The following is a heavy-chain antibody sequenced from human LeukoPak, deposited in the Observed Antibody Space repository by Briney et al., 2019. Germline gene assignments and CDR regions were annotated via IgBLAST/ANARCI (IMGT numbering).Heavy chain of an antibody. D-gene: IGHD3-10*01. Sequence: GASVKVSCKASGGTFSSYAISWVRQAPGQGLEWMGRIIPIFGTANYAQKFQARVTITTDESTSAAYMELSSLRSEDTAVYYCASGPMVRGVVRYYSYMDVWGKGTTVTVSS. CDR3: ASGPMVRGVVRYYSYMDV. CDR2: IIPIFGTA. CDR1: GGTFSSYA. V-gene: IGHV1-69*05. J-gene: IGHJ6*03.